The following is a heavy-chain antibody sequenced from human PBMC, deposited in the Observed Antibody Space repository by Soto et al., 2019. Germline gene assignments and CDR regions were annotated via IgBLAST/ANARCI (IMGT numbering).Heavy chain of an antibody. V-gene: IGHV4-59*01. CDR2: IYYSGST. CDR1: GGSISSYY. D-gene: IGHD3-10*01. CDR3: ARDYGSGTDY. J-gene: IGHJ4*02. Sequence: SETLSLTCTVSGGSISSYYWSWIRQPPGKGLEWIGYIYYSGSTNYNPSLKSRVTISVDTSKNQFSLKLSSVTAADTTVYYCARDYGSGTDYWGQGTLVTVS.